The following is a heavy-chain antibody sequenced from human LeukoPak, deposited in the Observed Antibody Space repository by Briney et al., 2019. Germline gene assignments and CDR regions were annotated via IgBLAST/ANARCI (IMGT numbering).Heavy chain of an antibody. J-gene: IGHJ6*02. D-gene: IGHD1-14*01. CDR2: ISYDGSNK. CDR1: GFTFSSYE. CDR3: AKGLNPRAYYYYGMDV. V-gene: IGHV3-30*18. Sequence: GGSLRLSCAASGFTFSSYEMNWVRQAPGKGLEWGAVISYDGSNKYYADSVKGRFTISRDNSKNTMYLQMNSLRAEDTAVYYCAKGLNPRAYYYYGMDVWGQGTTVTVSS.